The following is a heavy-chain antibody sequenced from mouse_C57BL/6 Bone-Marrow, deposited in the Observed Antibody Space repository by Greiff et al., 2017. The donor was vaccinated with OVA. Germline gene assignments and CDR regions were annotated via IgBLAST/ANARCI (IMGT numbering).Heavy chain of an antibody. Sequence: EVKLVESGGDLVKPGGSLKLSCAASGFTFSSYGMSWVRQTPDKRLEWVATISSGGSYTYYPDSVKGRFTISRDNAKNTLYLQMSSLKSEDTAMYYCARHSYSYWYFDFWGTGTTVTVSS. V-gene: IGHV5-6*01. CDR3: ARHSYSYWYFDF. CDR2: ISSGGSYT. CDR1: GFTFSSYG. J-gene: IGHJ1*03.